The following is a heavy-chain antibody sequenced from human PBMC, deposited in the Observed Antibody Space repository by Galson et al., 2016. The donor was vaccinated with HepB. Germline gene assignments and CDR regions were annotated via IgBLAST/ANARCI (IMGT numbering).Heavy chain of an antibody. CDR1: GFIFSDYY. D-gene: IGHD2-8*02. Sequence: SLRLSCAVSGFIFSDYYMSWLRQAPGKGLEWISYISPSGSQTYNADSMKGRLTISRDNAKNSLSLQMRSLRDEDTALYFCARVGGGVSARFPNFFDAWGQGTPVSVSA. V-gene: IGHV3-11*06. CDR2: ISPSGSQT. CDR3: ARVGGGVSARFPNFFDA. J-gene: IGHJ4*02.